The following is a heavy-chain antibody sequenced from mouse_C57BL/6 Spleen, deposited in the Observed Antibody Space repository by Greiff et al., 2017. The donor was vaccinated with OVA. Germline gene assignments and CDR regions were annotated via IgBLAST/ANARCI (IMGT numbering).Heavy chain of an antibody. D-gene: IGHD1-2*01. CDR2: IINKANGYTT. V-gene: IGHV7-3*01. Sequence: EVKLVESGGGLVQPGGSLSLSCAASGFTFTDYYMSWVRQPPGKALEWLGFIINKANGYTTESSASVKGRFTISRNNSQIILYLQMKDLRAEDSATYYCARNYDGPWYFDVWGKGTTVTVSS. J-gene: IGHJ1*03. CDR3: ARNYDGPWYFDV. CDR1: GFTFTDYY.